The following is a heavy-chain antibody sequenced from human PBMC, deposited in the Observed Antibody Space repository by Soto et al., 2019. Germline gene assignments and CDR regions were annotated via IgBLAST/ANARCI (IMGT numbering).Heavy chain of an antibody. D-gene: IGHD3-22*01. V-gene: IGHV1-69*13. CDR2: IIPIFGTA. CDR3: ARAGLDYYDSSGYSFDY. J-gene: IGHJ4*02. CDR1: GGTFSSYA. Sequence: ASVKVSCKASGGTFSSYAISWVRQAPGQGLEWMGGIIPIFGTANYAQKFQGRVTITADESTSTAYMELSSLRSEDTAVYYCARAGLDYYDSSGYSFDYWGQGTLVTVS.